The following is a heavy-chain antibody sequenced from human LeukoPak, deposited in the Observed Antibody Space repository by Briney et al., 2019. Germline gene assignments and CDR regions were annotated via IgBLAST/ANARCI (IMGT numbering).Heavy chain of an antibody. CDR3: ARWGDLYWYFDL. J-gene: IGHJ2*01. D-gene: IGHD2-21*02. CDR2: IYTSGST. V-gene: IGHV4-61*02. CDR1: GGSISSDSYC. Sequence: PSQTLSLTCTVSGGSISSDSYCWDWIRQPAGKGLEWIVRIYTSGSTDYNPSLKSRVTISVDTAKNQFSLKLTSVTAADTAVYYCARWGDLYWYFDLWGRGTLVTVSS.